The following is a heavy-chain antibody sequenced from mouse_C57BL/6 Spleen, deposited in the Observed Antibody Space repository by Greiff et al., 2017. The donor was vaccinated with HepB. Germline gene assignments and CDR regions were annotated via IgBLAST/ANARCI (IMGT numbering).Heavy chain of an antibody. D-gene: IGHD3-2*02. CDR2: IYPRDGST. J-gene: IGHJ3*01. V-gene: IGHV1-78*01. Sequence: VQLQQSDAELVKPGASVKISCKVSGYTFTDHTIHWMKQRPEQGLEWIGYIYPRDGSTKYNEKFKGKATLTADKSSSTAYMQLNSLTSEDSAVYFCAREGQLRLPASWFAYWGQGTLVTVAA. CDR1: GYTFTDHT. CDR3: AREGQLRLPASWFAY.